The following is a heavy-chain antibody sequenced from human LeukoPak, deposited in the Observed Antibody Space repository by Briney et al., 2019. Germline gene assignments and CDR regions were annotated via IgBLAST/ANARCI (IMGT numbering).Heavy chain of an antibody. J-gene: IGHJ4*02. V-gene: IGHV1-69*13. CDR3: ARGWLIFGVVTRFDY. CDR2: IIPIFGTA. CDR1: GGTFSSYA. Sequence: ASVKVSCKASGGTFSSYAISWVRQAPGQGLEWMGGIIPIFGTANYAQKFQGRVTITADESTSTAYMELSSLRSEDTAVYYCARGWLIFGVVTRFDYWGQGTLVTVPS. D-gene: IGHD3-3*01.